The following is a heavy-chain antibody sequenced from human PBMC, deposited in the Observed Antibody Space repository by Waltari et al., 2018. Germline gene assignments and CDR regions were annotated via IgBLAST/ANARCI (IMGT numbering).Heavy chain of an antibody. CDR2: NIPFLGIS. J-gene: IGHJ3*02. D-gene: IGHD2-8*02. V-gene: IGHV1-69*04. CDR3: AKEGGGVTFDI. Sequence: HVQLEQSGAEVKKPGSSVKVSCKASGGTFSTYTVTWVRQAPGQGREWMGSNIPFLGISKYAQSLQARLTITVDQSTNTGYMELNNLRPEDTGVYYCAKEGGGVTFDIWGQGTMVTVSS. CDR1: GGTFSTYT.